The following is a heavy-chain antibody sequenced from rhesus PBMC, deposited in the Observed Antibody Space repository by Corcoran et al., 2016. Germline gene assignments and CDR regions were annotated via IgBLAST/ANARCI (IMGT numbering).Heavy chain of an antibody. D-gene: IGHD2-21*01. Sequence: EVQLAESGGGLVQPGGSLRLSCAASGFTFSGYEMHWFRQAPGKGMESVSVFGVDSSYTHYADSVRGRFTFSRDNAKNSLSLQMNSLRAEDTAVYYCARRRLSGETLDYWGQGVLVTVSS. J-gene: IGHJ4*01. CDR3: ARRRLSGETLDY. CDR1: GFTFSGYE. CDR2: FGVDSSYT. V-gene: IGHV3-115*02.